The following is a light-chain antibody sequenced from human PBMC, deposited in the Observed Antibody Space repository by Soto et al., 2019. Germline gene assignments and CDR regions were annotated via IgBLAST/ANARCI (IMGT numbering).Light chain of an antibody. CDR3: TSWTTSTTMI. CDR1: SSDIGAYNF. CDR2: DVN. J-gene: IGLJ2*01. Sequence: QSSLTQPASVSGSPGQSITISCTGTSSDIGAYNFVSWCQQHPGKAPKLMLYDVNIRPSGVSNRFSGSKSGNTASLTISGLQAEDEADYYCTSWTTSTTMIFGGGTK. V-gene: IGLV2-14*03.